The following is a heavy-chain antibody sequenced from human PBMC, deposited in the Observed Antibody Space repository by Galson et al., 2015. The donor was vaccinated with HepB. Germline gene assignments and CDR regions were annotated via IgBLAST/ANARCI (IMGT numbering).Heavy chain of an antibody. CDR3: ARDRPYYYGSGSPNPHYGMDV. CDR2: IKQDGSEK. D-gene: IGHD3-10*01. V-gene: IGHV3-7*03. J-gene: IGHJ6*02. Sequence: SLRLSCAASGFTFNNFWMTWVRQAPGKGLEWVANIKQDGSEKYYVDSVKGRFTISRDNAKNSLYLQMNSLRAEDTAVYYCARDRPYYYGSGSPNPHYGMDVWGQGTTVTVSS. CDR1: GFTFNNFW.